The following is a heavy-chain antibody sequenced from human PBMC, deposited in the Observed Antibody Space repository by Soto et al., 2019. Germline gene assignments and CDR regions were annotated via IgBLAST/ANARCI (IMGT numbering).Heavy chain of an antibody. D-gene: IGHD2-15*01. CDR2: INHSGST. CDR1: GGSFSGYY. V-gene: IGHV4-34*01. Sequence: SETLSLTCAVYGGSFSGYYWSWIRQPPGKGLEWIGEINHSGSTNYNPSLKSRVTISVDTSKNQFSLKLSSVTAADTAVYYCARKPPIVVVVAATRNWFDPWGQGTLVTVSS. J-gene: IGHJ5*02. CDR3: ARKPPIVVVVAATRNWFDP.